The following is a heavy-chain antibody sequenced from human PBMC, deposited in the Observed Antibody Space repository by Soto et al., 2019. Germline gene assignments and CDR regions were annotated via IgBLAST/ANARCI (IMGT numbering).Heavy chain of an antibody. D-gene: IGHD6-19*01. V-gene: IGHV1-18*01. J-gene: IGHJ4*02. CDR3: ARDRGAVAGAGDFDY. Sequence: ASVKVSCKASGYTFTSYGISWVRQAPGQGLEWMGWISAYNGNTNYAQKLQGRVTMTTDTSTSTAYMELRTLRSDDTAVYYCARDRGAVAGAGDFDYWGQGTLVTVSS. CDR2: ISAYNGNT. CDR1: GYTFTSYG.